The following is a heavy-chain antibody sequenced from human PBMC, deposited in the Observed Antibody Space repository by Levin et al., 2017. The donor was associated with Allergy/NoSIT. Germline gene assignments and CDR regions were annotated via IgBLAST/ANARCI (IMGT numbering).Heavy chain of an antibody. Sequence: PGGSLRLSCAASGFTFNDHYMDWVRQAPGKGLEWVGRIKNKAKSDTADYAASVKGRFTMLRDNSNYLLYLQMNNLNTEDTAVYYCARDTAAALDVWGQGTTVTVSS. J-gene: IGHJ6*02. V-gene: IGHV3-72*01. CDR3: ARDTAAALDV. D-gene: IGHD6-13*01. CDR2: IKNKAKSDTA. CDR1: GFTFNDHY.